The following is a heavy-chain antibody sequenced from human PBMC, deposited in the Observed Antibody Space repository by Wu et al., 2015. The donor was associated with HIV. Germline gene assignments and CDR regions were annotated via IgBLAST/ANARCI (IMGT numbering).Heavy chain of an antibody. J-gene: IGHJ6*02. D-gene: IGHD2-21*01. Sequence: QVRLVQSGVEVKKPGASVKVSCKTYGYTFSNSGVSWIRQAPGQGLEYMGWIMGDSGSTNYAQRFQGRVTMTIDTSTNTGYLELGSLRSDDTAVYYCGRVWGCGFTTCYWRVDVWGQGTPVIVSS. CDR2: IMGDSGST. V-gene: IGHV1-18*01. CDR3: GRVWGCGFTTCYWRVDV. CDR1: GYTFSNSG.